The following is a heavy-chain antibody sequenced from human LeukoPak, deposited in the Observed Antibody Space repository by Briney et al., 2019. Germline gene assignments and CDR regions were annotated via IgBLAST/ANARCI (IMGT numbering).Heavy chain of an antibody. V-gene: IGHV3-48*03. CDR2: ISDTPNTM. Sequence: GGSLRRSCVASGFTFSSYEMNWDRQAPGKGLEWVSYISDTPNTMYYADSVKGRFTISRDNAKNSLFLQMNSLRVDNTAVYYCAREYTGSEYFDYWGQGTLVTVSS. CDR1: GFTFSSYE. D-gene: IGHD5-12*01. CDR3: AREYTGSEYFDY. J-gene: IGHJ4*02.